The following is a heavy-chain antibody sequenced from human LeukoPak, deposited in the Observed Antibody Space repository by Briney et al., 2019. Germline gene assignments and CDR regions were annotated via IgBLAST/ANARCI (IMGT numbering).Heavy chain of an antibody. CDR2: VHTSGHT. D-gene: IGHD2-21*02. V-gene: IGHV4-4*07. Sequence: SETLSLTCTVSGASITDYYWSWVRQPAGAGLEWIGRVHTSGHTNYNPSLKTRVTMSVYTSRNLFSLKVGSATAADTAVYYCARGGDCETVTVSLPYRHQFYYYMDVWGKGTTVTVSS. CDR1: GASITDYY. CDR3: ARGGDCETVTVSLPYRHQFYYYMDV. J-gene: IGHJ6*03.